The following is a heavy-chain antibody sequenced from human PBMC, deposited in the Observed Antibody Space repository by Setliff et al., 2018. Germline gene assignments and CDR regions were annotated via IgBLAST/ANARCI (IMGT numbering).Heavy chain of an antibody. J-gene: IGHJ3*02. CDR2: TYYSGST. CDR3: ARVPRFTDMRNAFGI. CDR1: GGSISSGGYY. D-gene: IGHD2-15*01. Sequence: SETLSLTCTVSGGSISSGGYYWSWIRQHPGKGLEWIGYTYYSGSTYYNPSLKSRVTISVDTSKNQFSLKLSSVTAADTAVYYCARVPRFTDMRNAFGIWGQGTMVTVSS. V-gene: IGHV4-31*03.